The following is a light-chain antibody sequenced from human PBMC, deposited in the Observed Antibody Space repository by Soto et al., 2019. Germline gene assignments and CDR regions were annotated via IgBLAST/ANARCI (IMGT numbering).Light chain of an antibody. CDR1: QSISSY. CDR2: VAS. Sequence: DIQITQSPSSLSASVGDRVTITCRASQSISSYLSWYQQKPGKAPKLLINVASTLQRGVPSRFGGSGSGTDITLAISSLPTEEFAAYYWQESSCTPYAFGGGARVVIK. V-gene: IGKV1-39*01. CDR3: QESSCTPYA. J-gene: IGKJ4*01.